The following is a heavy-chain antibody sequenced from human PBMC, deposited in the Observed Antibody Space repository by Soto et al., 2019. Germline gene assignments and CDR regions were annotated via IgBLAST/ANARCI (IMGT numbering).Heavy chain of an antibody. Sequence: GGSLRLSCAASGFTFSGSAMHWVRQASGKGLEWVGRIRSKANSYATAYAASVKGRFTISREDSKNTAYLQMNSLKTEDTAVYYCTRTEWQHLLGFDPWGQGTLVTVSS. D-gene: IGHD6-13*01. J-gene: IGHJ5*02. CDR2: IRSKANSYAT. V-gene: IGHV3-73*01. CDR3: TRTEWQHLLGFDP. CDR1: GFTFSGSA.